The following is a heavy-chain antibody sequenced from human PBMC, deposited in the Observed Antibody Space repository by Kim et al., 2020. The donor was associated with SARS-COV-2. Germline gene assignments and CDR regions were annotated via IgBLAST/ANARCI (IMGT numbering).Heavy chain of an antibody. V-gene: IGHV3-33*01. CDR3: ARDYDILTGYYFDD. D-gene: IGHD3-9*01. Sequence: GGSLRLSCAASGFTFSSYGMHWVRQAPGKGLAWVAVIWYDGSPHSYADSVKGRFTISRDNSKNPLYLQMNSLRAEDTAVYYCARDYDILTGYYFDDWGQGTLVTVSS. CDR1: GFTFSSYG. CDR2: IWYDGSPH. J-gene: IGHJ4*02.